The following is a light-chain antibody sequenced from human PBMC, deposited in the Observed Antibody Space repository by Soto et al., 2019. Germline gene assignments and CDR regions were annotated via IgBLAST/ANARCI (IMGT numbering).Light chain of an antibody. CDR1: QSVSSSY. J-gene: IGKJ4*01. CDR3: QQYVSSPVT. CDR2: GAS. V-gene: IGKV3-20*01. Sequence: EIVLAQSPGTLSLSPGERATLSCRASQSVSSSYLGWYQQKPGQAPRLLIYGASSRAPGIPDRFSGSGSGTDFTLTISRLESEDFAVYYCQQYVSSPVTFGGGTKVDIK.